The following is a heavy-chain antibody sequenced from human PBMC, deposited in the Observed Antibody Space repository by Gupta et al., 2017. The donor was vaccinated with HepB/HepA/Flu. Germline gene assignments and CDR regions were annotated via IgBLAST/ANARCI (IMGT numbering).Heavy chain of an antibody. CDR1: GGSISSSSYY. D-gene: IGHD3-16*01. J-gene: IGHJ2*01. Sequence: QLQLQEPGPGLVKPSETLSLTCTVSGGSISSSSYYWGWIRQPPGKGLEWIGSIYYSGSTYYNPSLKSRVTISVDTSKNQFSLKLSSVTAADTAVYYCASWSARSRWGGAFYWYFDLWGRGTLVTVSS. V-gene: IGHV4-39*01. CDR3: ASWSARSRWGGAFYWYFDL. CDR2: IYYSGST.